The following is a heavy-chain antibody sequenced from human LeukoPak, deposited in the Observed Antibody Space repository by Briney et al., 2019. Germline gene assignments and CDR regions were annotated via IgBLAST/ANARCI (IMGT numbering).Heavy chain of an antibody. CDR3: ATDTVMVYDY. CDR1: GFSFSSYS. D-gene: IGHD5-18*01. Sequence: GGSLILSCAASGFSFSSYSMNWVRQAPGKGLEWVSYISSSSSTIYYADSVKGRFTISRDNAENSLYLQMNSLRDEDTAVYYCATDTVMVYDYWGQGTLVTVSS. J-gene: IGHJ4*02. CDR2: ISSSSSTI. V-gene: IGHV3-48*02.